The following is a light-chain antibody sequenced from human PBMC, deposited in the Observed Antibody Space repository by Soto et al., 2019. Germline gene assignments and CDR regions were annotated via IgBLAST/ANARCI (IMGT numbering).Light chain of an antibody. Sequence: DIQMTQSPSSLSASVGDRVTITCQARQDITNYLNWFQQKPGKAPKLLIYDASHLETGVPSRFSGSGSGTDFTFTINSLQPEDIATYYCQQYHSLPPTFGPGTKVDIE. CDR2: DAS. CDR3: QQYHSLPPT. CDR1: QDITNY. J-gene: IGKJ3*01. V-gene: IGKV1-33*01.